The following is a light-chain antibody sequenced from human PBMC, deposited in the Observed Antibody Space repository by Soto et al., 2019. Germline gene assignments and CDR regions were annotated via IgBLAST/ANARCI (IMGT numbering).Light chain of an antibody. Sequence: EIIMTQSPATLSVSPGEGATLSCRTSHSISTNVAWYQHKRGQSPRLLVYGASTRATGVPARFSGSGSGAEFTLSISSLQSEDFAVYYCQQYNSWPTFGGGTKVEI. CDR2: GAS. CDR3: QQYNSWPT. CDR1: HSISTN. J-gene: IGKJ4*01. V-gene: IGKV3-15*01.